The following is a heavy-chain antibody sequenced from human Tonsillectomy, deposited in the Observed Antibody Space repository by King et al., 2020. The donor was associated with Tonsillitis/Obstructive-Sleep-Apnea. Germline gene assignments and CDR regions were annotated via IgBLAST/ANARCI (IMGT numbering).Heavy chain of an antibody. Sequence: VQLVESGGGVVQPGRSLRLSCAASGFTFSNYSMHWVRQAPGQGLEGVAVISYDGTNKNYADSVKGRFTISRDNSKHTLYLQMNSLRSDDTAGYYCARGGDQLVYYYYYYYYMDVWGTGTTVTVSS. D-gene: IGHD2-2*02. CDR3: ARGGDQLVYYYYYYYYMDV. CDR2: ISYDGTNK. V-gene: IGHV3-30*01. CDR1: GFTFSNYS. J-gene: IGHJ6*03.